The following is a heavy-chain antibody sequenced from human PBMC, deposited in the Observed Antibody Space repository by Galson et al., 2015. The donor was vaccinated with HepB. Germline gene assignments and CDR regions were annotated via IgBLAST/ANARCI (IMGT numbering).Heavy chain of an antibody. Sequence: SLRLSCAASGFTFRSFWMTWVRQAPGKGLEWVANIKEDGSEKYYVDSVTGRFIISRDNAKNSLYLQMNSLRAEDTAVYYCARNLFSVVVLVPYDYWGQGTLVTVAS. V-gene: IGHV3-7*03. J-gene: IGHJ4*02. D-gene: IGHD2-21*01. CDR3: ARNLFSVVVLVPYDY. CDR1: GFTFRSFW. CDR2: IKEDGSEK.